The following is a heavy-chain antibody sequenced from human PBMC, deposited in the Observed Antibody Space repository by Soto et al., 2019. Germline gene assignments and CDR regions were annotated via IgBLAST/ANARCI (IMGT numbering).Heavy chain of an antibody. V-gene: IGHV1-2*02. D-gene: IGHD6-6*01. Sequence: SVKVSCKASGYTFTGYYMHWVRQAPGQGLEWMGWINPNSGGTNYAQKFQGRVTMTRDTSISTAYMELSRLRSDDTAVYYCARDLGIAARKRPKENWFDPWGQGTLVTVSS. CDR2: INPNSGGT. J-gene: IGHJ5*02. CDR1: GYTFTGYY. CDR3: ARDLGIAARKRPKENWFDP.